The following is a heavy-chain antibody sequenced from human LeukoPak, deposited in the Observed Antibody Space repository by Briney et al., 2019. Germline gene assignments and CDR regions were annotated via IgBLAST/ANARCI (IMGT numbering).Heavy chain of an antibody. CDR3: ARDWHSSSWYWSGSLRAPRHVSWFDP. CDR1: GYTFTGYY. CDR2: INPNSGGT. V-gene: IGHV1-2*06. J-gene: IGHJ5*02. Sequence: ASVKVSCKASGYTFTGYYMHWVRQAPGQGLEWMGRINPNSGGTNYAQKFQGRVTMTRDTSISTAYMELSRLRSDDTAVYYCARDWHSSSWYWSGSLRAPRHVSWFDPWGQGTLVTVSS. D-gene: IGHD6-13*01.